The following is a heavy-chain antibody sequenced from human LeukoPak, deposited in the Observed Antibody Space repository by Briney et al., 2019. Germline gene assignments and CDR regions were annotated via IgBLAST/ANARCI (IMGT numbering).Heavy chain of an antibody. Sequence: PGGSLRLSCAASGFNFRGQAMSWVRRGPGKGLEWVAGISGRGETTYYADSVQGRFNISRDNSKNTLFLQVNSLRAEDTAVYYCAKDVIRGTISYFESWGQGTPVAVSS. CDR1: GFNFRGQA. J-gene: IGHJ4*02. D-gene: IGHD3-10*01. CDR2: ISGRGETT. CDR3: AKDVIRGTISYFES. V-gene: IGHV3-23*01.